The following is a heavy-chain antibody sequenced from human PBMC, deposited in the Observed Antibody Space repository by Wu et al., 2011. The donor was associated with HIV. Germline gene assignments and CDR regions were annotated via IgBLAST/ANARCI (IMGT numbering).Heavy chain of an antibody. J-gene: IGHJ5*02. V-gene: IGHV1-18*01. CDR1: GYTFTTYG. Sequence: QVQLVQSGAEVKKPGASVKVSCKASGYTFTTYGISWVRQAPGQGLEWIGWIRTYNGETNYAQKFQGRVTMTKGASIGTAYMELSSLTSEDTAVYYCTIGRGSRPRFDPWGQGTLVTVSS. CDR3: TIGRGSRPRFDP. D-gene: IGHD3-10*01. CDR2: IRTYNGET.